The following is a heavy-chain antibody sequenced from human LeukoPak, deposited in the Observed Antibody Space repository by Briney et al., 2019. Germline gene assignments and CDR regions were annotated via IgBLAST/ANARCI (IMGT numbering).Heavy chain of an antibody. J-gene: IGHJ4*02. V-gene: IGHV3-30-3*01. D-gene: IGHD3-10*01. Sequence: GGSLRLSCAASGFTFSSYAMHWVRQAPGKGLEWVAVISYDGSNKYYADSVKGRFTISRDNSKNTLYLQMNSLRAEDTAVHYCARDRGNYYGSGRPTYYFDYWGQGTLVTVSS. CDR3: ARDRGNYYGSGRPTYYFDY. CDR2: ISYDGSNK. CDR1: GFTFSSYA.